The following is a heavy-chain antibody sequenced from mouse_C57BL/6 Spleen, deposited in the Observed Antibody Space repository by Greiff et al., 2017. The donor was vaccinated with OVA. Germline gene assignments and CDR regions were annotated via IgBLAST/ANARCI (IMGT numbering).Heavy chain of an antibody. V-gene: IGHV1-80*01. Sequence: QVQLQQSGAELVKPGASVKISCKASGYAFSSYWMNWVKQRPGKGLEWIGQIYPGDGDTNYNGKFKGKATLTADKSSSTAYMQLSSLTSEDSAVYFCARRYKDYAMDYWGQGTSVTVSS. CDR2: IYPGDGDT. D-gene: IGHD1-3*01. CDR3: ARRYKDYAMDY. CDR1: GYAFSSYW. J-gene: IGHJ4*01.